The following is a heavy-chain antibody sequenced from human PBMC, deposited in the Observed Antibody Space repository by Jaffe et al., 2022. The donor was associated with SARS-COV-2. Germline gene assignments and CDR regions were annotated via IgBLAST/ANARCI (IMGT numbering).Heavy chain of an antibody. Sequence: EVQLVESGGHLVQPGGSLRLSCEVSGFTFISYAMAWVRQAPGKGLEWVSGISGSGADTYYAESVKGRFTISRDNSKNTLYLQMNSLRVEDTALYYCAKTAGAVIYFRYYMDVWGTGTTVTVSS. D-gene: IGHD3-16*02. V-gene: IGHV3-23*04. CDR2: ISGSGADT. CDR3: AKTAGAVIYFRYYMDV. J-gene: IGHJ6*03. CDR1: GFTFISYA.